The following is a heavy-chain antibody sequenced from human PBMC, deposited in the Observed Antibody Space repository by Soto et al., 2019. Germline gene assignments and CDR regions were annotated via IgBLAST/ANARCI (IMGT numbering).Heavy chain of an antibody. V-gene: IGHV3-74*01. J-gene: IGHJ4*02. D-gene: IGHD2-2*01. CDR1: GFTFSTYW. CDR3: TRSITGFSYADS. CDR2: INGDGSDT. Sequence: EVQLVESGGVLVQPGGSLRLSCAASGFTFSTYWMHWVRQAPGKGLVWVSRINGDGSDTVYTDVVKGRFTSSRDNAKNTLYLQMNSLRAEDTAVYYCTRSITGFSYADSWGRGTLVTVSS.